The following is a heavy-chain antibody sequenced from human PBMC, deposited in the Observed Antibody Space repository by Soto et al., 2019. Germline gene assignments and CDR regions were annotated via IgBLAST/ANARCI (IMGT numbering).Heavy chain of an antibody. CDR1: GFTFDDYA. CDR2: ISWNSGNI. V-gene: IGHV3-9*01. D-gene: IGHD6-13*01. CDR3: ARDLGSSWYPEYFQH. J-gene: IGHJ1*01. Sequence: GGSLRLSCAASGFTFDDYAMYWVRQVLGKGLEWVSSISWNSGNIGYADSVKGRFTTSRDNAENSLYLQMNSLRPEDTALYYCARDLGSSWYPEYFQHWGQGTLVTV.